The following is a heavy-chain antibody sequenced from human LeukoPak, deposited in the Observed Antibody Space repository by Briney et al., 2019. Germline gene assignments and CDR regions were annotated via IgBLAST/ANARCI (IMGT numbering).Heavy chain of an antibody. CDR1: GFTVSSNY. CDR2: IYSCGST. D-gene: IGHD3-10*01. J-gene: IGHJ6*02. Sequence: SGGSLRLSCAASGFTVSSNYMSWVRQAPGKGLEWVSVIYSCGSTYYADSVKGRFTISRDNSKNTLYLQMNSLRAEDTAVYYCAKAEVRGALYYYYGMDVWGQGTTVTVSS. V-gene: IGHV3-66*03. CDR3: AKAEVRGALYYYYGMDV.